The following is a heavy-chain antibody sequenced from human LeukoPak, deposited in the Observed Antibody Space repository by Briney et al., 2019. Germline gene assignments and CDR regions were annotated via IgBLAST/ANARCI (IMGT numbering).Heavy chain of an antibody. V-gene: IGHV1-69*05. CDR3: ARYPYSSGYGNWFDP. CDR1: GGTFSSYA. J-gene: IGHJ5*02. D-gene: IGHD3-22*01. Sequence: ASVKVSCKASGGTFSSYAISWVRQAPGQGLEWMGGIIPIFGTANYAQKFQGRVTITTDESTNTAYMELSSLRSEDTAVYYCARYPYSSGYGNWFDPWGQGTLVTVST. CDR2: IIPIFGTA.